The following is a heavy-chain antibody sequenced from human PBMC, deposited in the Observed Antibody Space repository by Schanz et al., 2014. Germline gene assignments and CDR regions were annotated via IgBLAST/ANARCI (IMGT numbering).Heavy chain of an antibody. CDR3: ARNRVSGGQNWYFDL. CDR2: INTGSNYI. CDR1: GFSFSDYY. D-gene: IGHD1-26*01. V-gene: IGHV3-11*03. Sequence: QVHLLESGGGLVEPGGSLRLSCAASGFSFSDYYMSWIRQAPGKGLEWISFINTGSNYINYADSVKGRFTISRDNTKSSLFLQLNSLRADGTAVYYCARNRVSGGQNWYFDLWGRGTLVTVSS. J-gene: IGHJ2*01.